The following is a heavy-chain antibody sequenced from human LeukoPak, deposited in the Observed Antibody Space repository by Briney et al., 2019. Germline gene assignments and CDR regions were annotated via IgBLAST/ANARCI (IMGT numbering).Heavy chain of an antibody. J-gene: IGHJ6*03. CDR3: ARNGGIWSGYLNYYYYYMDV. Sequence: GRSLRLSCAASGFTFSSYGMHWVRQAPGKGLEWVARIWYDGSNKYYTDSVKGRFTISRDNAKNSLYLQMNSLRAEDTAVYYCARNGGIWSGYLNYYYYYMDVWGKGTTVTVSS. V-gene: IGHV3-33*03. CDR1: GFTFSSYG. D-gene: IGHD3-3*01. CDR2: IWYDGSNK.